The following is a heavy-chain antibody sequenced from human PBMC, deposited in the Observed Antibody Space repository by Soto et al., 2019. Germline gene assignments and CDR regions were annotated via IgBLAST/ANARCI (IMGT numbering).Heavy chain of an antibody. J-gene: IGHJ5*02. V-gene: IGHV4-34*01. D-gene: IGHD6-13*01. CDR3: ARAVLGSSWYSSWFDP. CDR1: GGSFSGYY. CDR2: INHSGST. Sequence: QVQLQQWGAGLLKPSETLSLTCAVYGGSFSGYYWSWIRQPPGKGLEWIGEINHSGSTNYNPSLKSRATISVDTSKNQFSLKLSSVTAADTAVYYCARAVLGSSWYSSWFDPWGQGTLVTVSS.